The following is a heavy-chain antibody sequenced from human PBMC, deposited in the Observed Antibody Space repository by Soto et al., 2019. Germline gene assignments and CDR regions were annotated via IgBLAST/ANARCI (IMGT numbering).Heavy chain of an antibody. Sequence: GGSLRLSCAASGFTVSSNYMSWVRQAPGKGLEWVSVIYSGGSTYYADPVKGRFTISRDNSKNTLYLQMNSLRAEDTAVYYCASRQYYYDSSGYSDAFDIWGQGTMVTVSS. V-gene: IGHV3-53*01. CDR2: IYSGGST. J-gene: IGHJ3*02. CDR3: ASRQYYYDSSGYSDAFDI. D-gene: IGHD3-22*01. CDR1: GFTVSSNY.